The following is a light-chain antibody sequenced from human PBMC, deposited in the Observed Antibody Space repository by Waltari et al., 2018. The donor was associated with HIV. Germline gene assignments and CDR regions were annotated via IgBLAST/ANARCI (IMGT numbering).Light chain of an antibody. CDR3: SSFTTSSTWV. V-gene: IGLV2-18*02. J-gene: IGLJ3*02. CDR2: EVV. CDR1: SSDVARYDR. Sequence: QSALTQPASVSGSPGQSVTIYCPGTSSDVARYDRVSWYQQPPGTGPKLLIYEVVNRPSGVPGRFSGSKSGNTASLTIFGLQSEDEADYYCSSFTTSSTWVFGGGTKLTV.